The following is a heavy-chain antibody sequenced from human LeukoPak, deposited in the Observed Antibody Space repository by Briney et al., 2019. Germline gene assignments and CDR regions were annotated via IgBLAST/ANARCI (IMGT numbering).Heavy chain of an antibody. D-gene: IGHD3-10*01. CDR3: ARGVESVYYGSGNTYFDY. J-gene: IGHJ4*02. Sequence: SETLSLTCAVSGGSISSGGYSWSWIRQPPGKGLEWIGYIYHSGSTYYNPSLKSRVTISVDRSKNQFSLKLSSVTAADTAVCYCARGVESVYYGSGNTYFDYWGQGTLVTVSS. CDR1: GGSISSGGYS. CDR2: IYHSGST. V-gene: IGHV4-30-2*01.